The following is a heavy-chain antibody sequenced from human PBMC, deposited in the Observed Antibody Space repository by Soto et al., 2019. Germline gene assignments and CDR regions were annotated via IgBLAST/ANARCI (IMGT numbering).Heavy chain of an antibody. D-gene: IGHD2-2*01. CDR2: ISGSGGST. J-gene: IGHJ6*03. V-gene: IGHV3-23*01. CDR3: ATRPCSSTGCYAGEGSAYYYYMDV. Sequence: GGSLRLSCAASGFTFSSYAMSWVRQAPGKGLEWVSAISGSGGSTYYADSVKGRFTISRDNSKNTLYLQMNSLRAEDTAGYYCATRPCSSTGCYAGEGSAYYYYMDVWGKGTTVTVSS. CDR1: GFTFSSYA.